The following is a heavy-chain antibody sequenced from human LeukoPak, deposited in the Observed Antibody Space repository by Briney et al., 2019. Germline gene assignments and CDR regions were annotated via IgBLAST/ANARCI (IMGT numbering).Heavy chain of an antibody. CDR3: ARGPDYKKLYYFDY. D-gene: IGHD4-11*01. CDR1: GGSFSGYY. J-gene: IGHJ4*02. V-gene: IGHV4-34*01. Sequence: PSETLSLTCAVYGGSFSGYYWSWIRQPPGKGLEWIGEINHSGSTNYNPSLKSRVTISVDTSKNQFSLKLSSVTAADTAVYYCARGPDYKKLYYFDYWGQGTLVTVSS. CDR2: INHSGST.